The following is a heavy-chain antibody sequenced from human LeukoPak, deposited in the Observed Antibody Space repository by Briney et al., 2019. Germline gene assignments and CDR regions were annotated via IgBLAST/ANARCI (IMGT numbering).Heavy chain of an antibody. J-gene: IGHJ4*02. CDR1: GGSISSGGYY. V-gene: IGHV4-31*03. CDR2: IYYSGST. D-gene: IGHD3-9*01. CDR3: ARGKVDILTGYEEPLDY. Sequence: PSETLSLTCTVSGGSISSGGYYWSWIRQHPGKGLEWIGYIYYSGSTYYNPSLKSRVTISVDTSKNQFSLKLSSVTAADTAVYYCARGKVDILTGYEEPLDYWGQGTLVTVSS.